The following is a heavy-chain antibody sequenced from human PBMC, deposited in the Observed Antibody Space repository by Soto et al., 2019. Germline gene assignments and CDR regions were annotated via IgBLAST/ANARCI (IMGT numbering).Heavy chain of an antibody. Sequence: GVSLRLSFAASGFTFSSYTMNWVRQAPGKGLEWVSYISSSSNTIYYADSVKGRFTISRDNAKNSLYLQMNRLRAEDTAVYYCASLHYDILTGYFSYFDYWGQGTLVTVSS. V-gene: IGHV3-48*01. CDR2: ISSSSNTI. D-gene: IGHD3-9*01. CDR1: GFTFSSYT. J-gene: IGHJ4*02. CDR3: ASLHYDILTGYFSYFDY.